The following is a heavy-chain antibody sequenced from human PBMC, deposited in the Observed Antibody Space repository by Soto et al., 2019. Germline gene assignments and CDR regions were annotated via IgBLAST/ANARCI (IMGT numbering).Heavy chain of an antibody. CDR3: ARDPQVNSGYSSSWQLYYYYGMDV. CDR2: INSDGSST. CDR1: GFTFSSYW. D-gene: IGHD6-13*01. V-gene: IGHV3-74*01. J-gene: IGHJ6*02. Sequence: GGSLRLSCAASGFTFSSYWMHWVRQAPGKGLVWVSRINSDGSSTSYADSVKGRFTISRDNAKNTLYLQMNSLRDEDTAVYYCARDPQVNSGYSSSWQLYYYYGMDVWGQGTTVTVSS.